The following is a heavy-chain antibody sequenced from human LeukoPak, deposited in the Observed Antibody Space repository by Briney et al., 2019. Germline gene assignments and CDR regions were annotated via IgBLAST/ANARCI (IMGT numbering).Heavy chain of an antibody. D-gene: IGHD1-26*01. CDR2: ISGSGGGT. CDR1: GFSSRYA. Sequence: GGSLRLSCAASGFSSRYAMSWVRQTPEKGLEWVSTISGSGGGTYYADSVEGRFTISRDDSKNTLYLQMKSLSAEDTAVYYCARVVYVRGAFDYWGQGTLVTVSS. J-gene: IGHJ4*02. V-gene: IGHV3-23*01. CDR3: ARVVYVRGAFDY.